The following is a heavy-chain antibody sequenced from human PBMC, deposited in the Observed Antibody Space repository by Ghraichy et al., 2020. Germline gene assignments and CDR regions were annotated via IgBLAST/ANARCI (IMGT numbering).Heavy chain of an antibody. V-gene: IGHV4-34*01. CDR1: GGSFSGYY. CDR2: INHSGST. J-gene: IGHJ4*02. Sequence: SETLSLTCAVYGGSFSGYYWSWIRQPPGKGLEWIGEINHSGSTNYNPSLKSRVTISVDTSKNQFSLKLSSVTAADTAVYYCARGKGSIVATIRARAGYFDYWGQGTLVTVSS. D-gene: IGHD5-12*01. CDR3: ARGKGSIVATIRARAGYFDY.